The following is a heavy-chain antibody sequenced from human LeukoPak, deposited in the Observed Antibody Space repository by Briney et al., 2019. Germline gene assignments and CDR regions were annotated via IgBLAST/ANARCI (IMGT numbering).Heavy chain of an antibody. CDR3: ARALAVAEVDY. CDR2: INHSGST. CDR1: GGSFSGYY. J-gene: IGHJ4*02. V-gene: IGHV4-34*01. D-gene: IGHD6-19*01. Sequence: PSETLSLTCAVYGGSFSGYYWSWIRQPPGKGLEWIGEINHSGSTNYNPSLKSRVTISVDTSKNQFSLKLSSVTAADTAVYYCARALAVAEVDYWGQGTLVTVSS.